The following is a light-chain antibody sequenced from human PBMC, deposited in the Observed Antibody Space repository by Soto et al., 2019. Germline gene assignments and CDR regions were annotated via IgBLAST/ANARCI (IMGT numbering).Light chain of an antibody. Sequence: EIVMTQSPATLSVSPGERATLSCRASQSVSSNLAWYQQKPAQATRLLIYGASTRATGIPTRFSGSGSGTKFTLIISSLQSEDFAVYYCQQYNNWPPITFGQGTRLEIK. CDR3: QQYNNWPPIT. V-gene: IGKV3-15*01. CDR2: GAS. J-gene: IGKJ5*01. CDR1: QSVSSN.